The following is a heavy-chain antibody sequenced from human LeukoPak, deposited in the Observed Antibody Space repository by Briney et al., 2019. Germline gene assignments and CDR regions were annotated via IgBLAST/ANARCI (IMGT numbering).Heavy chain of an antibody. J-gene: IGHJ5*02. Sequence: ASVKVSCKASGYTFTDYYMHWLRQAPGQGLEWMGRINPNSGDTNFAQKFQGRVTVTRDTSISTAYMELSGLRSDDTAVYYCAKDHSTAVAADWFDPRGQGTLVTVSS. D-gene: IGHD6-19*01. CDR1: GYTFTDYY. CDR2: INPNSGDT. CDR3: AKDHSTAVAADWFDP. V-gene: IGHV1-2*06.